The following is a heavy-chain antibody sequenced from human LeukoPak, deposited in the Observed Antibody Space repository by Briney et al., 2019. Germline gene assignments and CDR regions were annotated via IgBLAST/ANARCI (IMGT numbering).Heavy chain of an antibody. V-gene: IGHV4-34*01. CDR3: ARGSCSSTSCSRRGPYYYYGMDV. J-gene: IGHJ6*02. CDR1: GGSFSGYY. CDR2: INHGGST. Sequence: SETLSLTCAVYGGSFSGYYWSWIRQPPGKGLEWIGEINHGGSTNYNPSLKSRVTISVDTSKNQFSLKLSSVTAADTAVYYCARGSCSSTSCSRRGPYYYYGMDVWGQGTTVTVSS. D-gene: IGHD2-2*01.